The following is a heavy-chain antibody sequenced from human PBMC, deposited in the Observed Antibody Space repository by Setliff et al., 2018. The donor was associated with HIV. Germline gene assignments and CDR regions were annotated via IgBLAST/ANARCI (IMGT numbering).Heavy chain of an antibody. V-gene: IGHV3-7*01. D-gene: IGHD2-21*01. CDR3: VRDLARVIAH. J-gene: IGHJ4*02. CDR2: VTPDGGDK. CDR1: GFMFGVDW. Sequence: PWGSLRLSCAASGFMFGVDWMSWVRQTPGKGLEWVASVTPDGGDKYYANSMRGRFTISRDNGKNAVYLQMNSLTAEDTALYYCVRDLARVIAHWGQGTLVTVSS.